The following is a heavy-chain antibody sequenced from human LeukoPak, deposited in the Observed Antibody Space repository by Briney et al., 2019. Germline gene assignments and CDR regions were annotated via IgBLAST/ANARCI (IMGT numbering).Heavy chain of an antibody. CDR2: IYYSGST. Sequence: SETLSLTCTVSGDSINSNFYYWGWIRQPPGKGLEWIGNIYYSGSTYYNPSLKSRVTISVDTSKNQFSLRLSSVTAADTAVFYCARTVTTTHFDYWGQGTLVTVSS. CDR3: ARTVTTTHFDY. D-gene: IGHD4-11*01. J-gene: IGHJ4*02. CDR1: GDSINSNFYY. V-gene: IGHV4-39*07.